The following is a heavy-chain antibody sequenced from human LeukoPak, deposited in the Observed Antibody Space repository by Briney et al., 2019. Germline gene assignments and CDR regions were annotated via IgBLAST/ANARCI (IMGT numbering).Heavy chain of an antibody. CDR2: INPSGGGT. J-gene: IGHJ6*04. V-gene: IGHV1-46*01. Sequence: GASVKVSCKASGYTFSRYYIQWVRQAPGQGLEWMGMINPSGGGTGYAQKFQGRVTMTRDMSTSTVHMELSSLRSEDTAVYYCARAGILSYMSGWYGLDVWGKGTTVSVSS. CDR3: ARAGILSYMSGWYGLDV. D-gene: IGHD6-19*01. CDR1: GYTFSRYY.